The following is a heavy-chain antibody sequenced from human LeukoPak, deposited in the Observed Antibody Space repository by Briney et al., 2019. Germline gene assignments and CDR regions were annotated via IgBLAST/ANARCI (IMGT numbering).Heavy chain of an antibody. CDR2: LSAGGSP. CDR3: AKEDFSTARIFDS. V-gene: IGHV3-53*01. CDR1: GLTVNSHY. J-gene: IGHJ4*02. Sequence: GGSLRLSRAPSGLTVNSHYMSWNRLSPRSGLEWVSVLSAGGSPYYADSVQGRFPISRDTSKNTLYLQLNSLRAEDTAMYYCAKEDFSTARIFDSGGQGTRVSVS. D-gene: IGHD2-15*01.